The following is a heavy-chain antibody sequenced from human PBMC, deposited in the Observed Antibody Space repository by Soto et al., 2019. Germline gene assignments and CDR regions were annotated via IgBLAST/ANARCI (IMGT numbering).Heavy chain of an antibody. V-gene: IGHV4-30-4*01. J-gene: IGHJ6*02. CDR2: IHYSGSG. D-gene: IGHD4-17*01. Sequence: QVQLQESGPGLVRPSQTLSLTCTVSGGSISSDHYHWTWIRQTPGKGLEWIGYIHYSGSGYYNPYIQSRVTVSVDTSKNLFSLKLSSVTAADTAVYFCVREDDGGDRDYYGLDVWGQGTTVTVSS. CDR1: GGSISSDHYH. CDR3: VREDDGGDRDYYGLDV.